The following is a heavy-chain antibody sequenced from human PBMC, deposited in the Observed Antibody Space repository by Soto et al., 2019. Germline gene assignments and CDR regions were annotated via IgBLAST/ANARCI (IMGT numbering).Heavy chain of an antibody. CDR1: IYTLTDLS. CDR3: AAGGTRWLPSPFDY. J-gene: IGHJ4*02. CDR2: FDPEDGET. V-gene: IGHV1-24*01. Sequence: QVQLVQSGAEVKKPGASVKVSCKISIYTLTDLSMHWVRQAPGNGLEWMGGFDPEDGETIYAQNFQGRLTMTEDTSTDTAYMGLSSLRSEDTAVYYCAAGGTRWLPSPFDYWGQGTLVTVSS. D-gene: IGHD1-1*01.